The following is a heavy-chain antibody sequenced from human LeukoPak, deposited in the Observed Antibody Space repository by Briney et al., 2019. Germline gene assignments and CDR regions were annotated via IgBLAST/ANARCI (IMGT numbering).Heavy chain of an antibody. CDR1: GASFSGYY. Sequence: SETLSLTCAVYGASFSGYYWSWIRQPPAKGLEWIGEINHSGSTNYNPSLKSRVTISVDTSKNQFSLKLSSVTAADTAVHYCARGYGIAARPVDYWGQGTLVTVSS. CDR3: ARGYGIAARPVDY. CDR2: INHSGST. J-gene: IGHJ4*02. D-gene: IGHD6-6*01. V-gene: IGHV4-34*01.